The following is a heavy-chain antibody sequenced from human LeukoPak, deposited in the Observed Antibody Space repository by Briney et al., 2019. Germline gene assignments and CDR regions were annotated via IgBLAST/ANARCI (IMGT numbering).Heavy chain of an antibody. D-gene: IGHD3-22*01. Sequence: GASVKVSCKASGYTFTSYGISWVRQAPGQGLEWMGWISAYNGNTNYAQKLQGRVTMTRDTSTSTVYMELSSLRSEDTAVYYCASSPYYYDSSGYYGPYYWGQGTLVTVSS. V-gene: IGHV1-18*01. CDR1: GYTFTSYG. CDR2: ISAYNGNT. CDR3: ASSPYYYDSSGYYGPYY. J-gene: IGHJ4*02.